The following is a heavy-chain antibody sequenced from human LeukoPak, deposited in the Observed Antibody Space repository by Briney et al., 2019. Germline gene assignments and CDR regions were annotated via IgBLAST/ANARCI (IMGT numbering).Heavy chain of an antibody. Sequence: SETLSLTCVAYGGSFSGYFWSWIRQPPGKGLEWIGEINPSGGTGNNPSLRSRVTISKDTSKNQLSLKLTSVTAADTAVYYCARHADGGKKAFDMWGQGAMVTVSS. V-gene: IGHV4-34*01. CDR1: GGSFSGYF. CDR3: ARHADGGKKAFDM. J-gene: IGHJ3*02. CDR2: INPSGGT. D-gene: IGHD4-23*01.